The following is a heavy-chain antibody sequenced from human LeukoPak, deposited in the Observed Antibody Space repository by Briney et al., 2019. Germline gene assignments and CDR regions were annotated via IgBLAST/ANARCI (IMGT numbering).Heavy chain of an antibody. CDR2: IYPGDSDT. J-gene: IGHJ4*02. D-gene: IGHD6-13*01. CDR1: GYSFTSYW. Sequence: GVSLQISCKGSGYSFTSYWIGWVRQMPGKGLEWMGIIYPGDSDTRYSPSFQGQVTISADKSISTAYLQWSSLKASDTAMYYCARIAGYSSSWFTPSPLDYWGQGTLVTVSS. CDR3: ARIAGYSSSWFTPSPLDY. V-gene: IGHV5-51*01.